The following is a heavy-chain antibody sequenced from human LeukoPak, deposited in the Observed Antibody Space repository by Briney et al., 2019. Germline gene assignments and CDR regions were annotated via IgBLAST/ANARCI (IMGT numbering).Heavy chain of an antibody. V-gene: IGHV1-2*04. CDR2: TNPNSGGT. CDR3: ARANALHCSSTSCLFDY. Sequence: ASVKVSCKASGYTFTDYYMHWVRQAPGQGLGWMGWTNPNSGGTYSAQKFQGWVTMTRDTSISTAYMELSRLTSDDTAVYYCARANALHCSSTSCLFDYWGQGTLVTVSS. J-gene: IGHJ4*02. D-gene: IGHD2-2*01. CDR1: GYTFTDYY.